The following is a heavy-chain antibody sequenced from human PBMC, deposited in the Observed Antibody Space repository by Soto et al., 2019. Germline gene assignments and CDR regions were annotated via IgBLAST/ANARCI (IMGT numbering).Heavy chain of an antibody. CDR3: AKGAGNYGMDV. Sequence: QVQLVESGGGVIQHGRSLRLSCAASGFTVSSYGMHWVRQAPGKGLEWVAVISYDGSNKYYADSVKGRFTISRDNSKNTLYLQMNSLRAEDTAVYYCAKGAGNYGMDVWGQGTTVTVSS. V-gene: IGHV3-30*18. CDR2: ISYDGSNK. D-gene: IGHD6-19*01. CDR1: GFTVSSYG. J-gene: IGHJ6*02.